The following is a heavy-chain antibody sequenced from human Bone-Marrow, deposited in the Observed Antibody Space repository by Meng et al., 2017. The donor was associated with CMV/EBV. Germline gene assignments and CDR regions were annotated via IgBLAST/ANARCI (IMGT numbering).Heavy chain of an antibody. Sequence: GGSLRLSCAASGLTFSSYWMHWVRQAPGKGLVWVSRINSDGSSTSYADSVKGRFTISRDNAKNTLYLQMNSLRAEDTAVYYCAREGERTIFGVVIGRRGDAFDIWGQGTMVTVSS. D-gene: IGHD3-3*01. CDR1: GLTFSSYW. V-gene: IGHV3-74*01. CDR3: AREGERTIFGVVIGRRGDAFDI. CDR2: INSDGSST. J-gene: IGHJ3*02.